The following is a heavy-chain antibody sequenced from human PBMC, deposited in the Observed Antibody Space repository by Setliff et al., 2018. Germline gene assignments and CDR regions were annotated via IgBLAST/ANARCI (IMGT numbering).Heavy chain of an antibody. CDR3: ARENGVGYPGRGWFGP. CDR2: IYHSGSA. V-gene: IGHV4-38-2*02. CDR1: GYSISSDHY. D-gene: IGHD1-26*01. J-gene: IGHJ5*02. Sequence: SETLSLTCAVSGYSISSDHYWGWIRQPPGKGLEWIGSIYHSGSAYYNPSLKSRVTISVDTSKNQFSLKLSSVTAADRAVYYCARENGVGYPGRGWFGPWGQGAQVTVSS.